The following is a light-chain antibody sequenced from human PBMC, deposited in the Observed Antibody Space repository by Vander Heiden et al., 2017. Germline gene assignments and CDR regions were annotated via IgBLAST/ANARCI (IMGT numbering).Light chain of an antibody. CDR2: DAS. Sequence: DIQMTQSPSTLSASVGDRVTITCRASQSISSWLAWYQQKPGKAPKLLIYDASSLESGVPSRFSGSGSGTEFTLTISSRQPDDFAAYYCQQYKSYSSLTFGGGTKVEIK. J-gene: IGKJ4*01. CDR1: QSISSW. V-gene: IGKV1-5*01. CDR3: QQYKSYSSLT.